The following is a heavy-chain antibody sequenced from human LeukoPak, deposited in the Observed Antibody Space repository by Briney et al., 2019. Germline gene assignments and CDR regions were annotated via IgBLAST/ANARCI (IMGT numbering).Heavy chain of an antibody. V-gene: IGHV1-18*01. Sequence: ASVKVSCKASGYTFISYGISWVRQAPGQGLQWMGWISPYNGNTNYVQKFQGRVAMTTDTSTSTAYMELRSLRSDDTAVYYCGRHTSMGVPLDILEKWFDTWGQGTLVTVFS. CDR1: GYTFISYG. J-gene: IGHJ5*02. CDR2: ISPYNGNT. CDR3: GRHTSMGVPLDILEKWFDT. D-gene: IGHD2/OR15-2a*01.